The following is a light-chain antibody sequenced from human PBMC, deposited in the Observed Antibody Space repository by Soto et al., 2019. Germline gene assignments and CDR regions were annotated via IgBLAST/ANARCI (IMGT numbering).Light chain of an antibody. CDR1: QTISSW. CDR2: DVS. CDR3: QQYNSYWT. Sequence: DIQMTQSPSTLSGSVGDRVTITCRASQTISSWLAWYQQKPGKAPKLLIYDVSNLESGVPSRFSGSGSGTEFTLTISSLQPDDFATYFGQQYNSYWTFGQGTKVDIK. J-gene: IGKJ1*01. V-gene: IGKV1-5*01.